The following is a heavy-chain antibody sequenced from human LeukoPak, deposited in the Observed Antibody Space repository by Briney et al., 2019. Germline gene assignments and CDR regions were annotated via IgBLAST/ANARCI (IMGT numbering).Heavy chain of an antibody. J-gene: IGHJ4*02. Sequence: SETLSLTCAVSGYSISSGYYWGWIRQPPGKGLEWIGSTNHSGSTYYNPSLKSRVTISVDTSKNQFSLKLSSVTAADTAVYYCARGGPGSHFDYWGQGTLVTVSS. CDR2: TNHSGST. V-gene: IGHV4-38-2*01. CDR3: ARGGPGSHFDY. CDR1: GYSISSGYY. D-gene: IGHD3-10*01.